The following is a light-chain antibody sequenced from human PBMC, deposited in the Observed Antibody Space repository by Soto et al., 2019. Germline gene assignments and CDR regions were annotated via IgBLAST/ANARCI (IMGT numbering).Light chain of an antibody. CDR1: QSIGSW. V-gene: IGKV1-5*01. CDR3: QQYNSYLIT. CDR2: DAS. J-gene: IGKJ5*01. Sequence: DIQMTQSPSTLSASVGDRVTITCRASQSIGSWLAWYQQKPGKAPKLLIYDASSLESGVPSRFSGSGSGTEFTLTISSLQPDDFATYYCQQYNSYLITFGQGTRLEIK.